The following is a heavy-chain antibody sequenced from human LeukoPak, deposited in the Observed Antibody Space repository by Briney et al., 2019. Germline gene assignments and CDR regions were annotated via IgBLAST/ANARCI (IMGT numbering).Heavy chain of an antibody. J-gene: IGHJ4*02. CDR1: GFTFDDYA. D-gene: IGHD3-22*01. CDR3: AKDGDSSGYYRYYFDY. V-gene: IGHV3-9*01. CDR2: ISWNSGSI. Sequence: GGSLRLSCAASGFTFDDYAMHRVRQAPGKGLEWVSGISWNSGSIGYADSVKGRFTISRDNAKNSLYLQMNSLRAEDTALYYCAKDGDSSGYYRYYFDYWGQGTLVTVSS.